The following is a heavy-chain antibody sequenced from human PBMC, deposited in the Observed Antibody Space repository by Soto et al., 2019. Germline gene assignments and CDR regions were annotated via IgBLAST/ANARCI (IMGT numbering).Heavy chain of an antibody. J-gene: IGHJ5*02. Sequence: QVVESGGGLVQPGGSLRLSCAASGFTFSAYSMNWARQAPGKGLEWVSYITAGSDTVFYADSVKGRFTISRDNAKNSLYLQMNSLRDVDTAVYYCARDNGMAGSFDPWGPGTLVTVSS. CDR3: ARDNGMAGSFDP. V-gene: IGHV3-48*02. CDR2: ITAGSDTV. D-gene: IGHD2-8*01. CDR1: GFTFSAYS.